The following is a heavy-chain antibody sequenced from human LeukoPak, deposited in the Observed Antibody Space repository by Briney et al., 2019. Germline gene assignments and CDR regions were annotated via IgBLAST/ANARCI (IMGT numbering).Heavy chain of an antibody. CDR3: ARGAVVVPAAMSQDGWFDP. CDR2: ISSSSSYI. CDR1: GFTFSSYS. V-gene: IGHV3-21*01. Sequence: GGSLRLSCAASGFTFSSYSMNWVRQAPGKGLEWVSSISSSSSYIYYADSVKGRFTISRDNAKNSLYLQMTSLRAEDTAVYYCARGAVVVPAAMSQDGWFDPWGQGTLVTVSS. D-gene: IGHD2-2*01. J-gene: IGHJ5*02.